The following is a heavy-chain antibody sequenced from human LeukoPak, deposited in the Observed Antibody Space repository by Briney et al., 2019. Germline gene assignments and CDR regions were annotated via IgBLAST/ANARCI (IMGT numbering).Heavy chain of an antibody. D-gene: IGHD1-20*01. CDR2: ISSSSSYI. J-gene: IGHJ3*02. Sequence: PGGSLRLSCAASGFTFSSYSMTWVRQAPGKGLEWVSSISSSSSYIYYADSVKGRFTISRDNAKNSLYLQMNSLRAEDTAVYYCARDITGTPGAAFDIWGQGTMVTVSS. CDR1: GFTFSSYS. CDR3: ARDITGTPGAAFDI. V-gene: IGHV3-21*01.